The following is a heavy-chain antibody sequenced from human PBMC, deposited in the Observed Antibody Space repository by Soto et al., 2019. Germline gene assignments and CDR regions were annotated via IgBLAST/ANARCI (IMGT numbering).Heavy chain of an antibody. V-gene: IGHV3-30*04. CDR1: GFTFSSYA. D-gene: IGHD4-17*01. CDR2: ISYDGRNK. Sequence: QVQLVESGGGVVQPGRSLRLSCAASGFTFSSYAMHWVRQAPGKGLEWVAVISYDGRNKYYADSVKGRFTISRDNSKNTLYLQMNSLRAEDTAVYYCARDANYGGNPFDYWGQGTLVTVSS. CDR3: ARDANYGGNPFDY. J-gene: IGHJ4*02.